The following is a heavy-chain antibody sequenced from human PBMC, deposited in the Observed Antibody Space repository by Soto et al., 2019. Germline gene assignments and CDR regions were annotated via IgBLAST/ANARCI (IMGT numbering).Heavy chain of an antibody. CDR2: IYYSGST. CDR1: GGSISSGGYY. J-gene: IGHJ5*02. CDR3: ARDRFPIAAAGTNWFDP. V-gene: IGHV4-31*03. D-gene: IGHD6-13*01. Sequence: SETLSLTCTVSGGSISSGGYYWSWIRQHPGKGLEWIGYIYYSGSTYYNPSLKSRVTISVDTSKNQFSLKLSSVTAADTAVYYCARDRFPIAAAGTNWFDPWGQGTLVTVSS.